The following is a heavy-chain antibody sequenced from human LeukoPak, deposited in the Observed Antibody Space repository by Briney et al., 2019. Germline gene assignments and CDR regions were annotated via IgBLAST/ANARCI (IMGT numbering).Heavy chain of an antibody. CDR1: GDSMSSYY. CDR2: IYTSGTT. J-gene: IGHJ4*02. Sequence: KPSETLSLTCTVSGDSMSSYYWSWIRQPAGKGLEWIGRIYTSGTTSYNPSLKSRVTMSVDTSKNQFSLKLNSVTATDTAVYYCARGSHYGSGRPFDYWGQGTLVTVSS. CDR3: ARGSHYGSGRPFDY. D-gene: IGHD3-10*01. V-gene: IGHV4-4*07.